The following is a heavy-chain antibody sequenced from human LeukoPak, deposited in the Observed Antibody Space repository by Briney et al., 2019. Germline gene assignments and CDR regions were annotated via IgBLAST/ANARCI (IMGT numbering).Heavy chain of an antibody. CDR1: VGSFSGYY. J-gene: IGHJ6*03. CDR2: INHSGST. D-gene: IGHD1-26*01. V-gene: IGHV4-34*01. CDR3: ARRSYVNYYYYMDV. Sequence: SETLSLACAVYVGSFSGYYWTRIRQPPGKGLEWIGEINHSGSTNYNPSLKSRVTISVDTSKNQFSLKLSSVTAADTAVYYCARRSYVNYYYYMDVWGKGTTVTISS.